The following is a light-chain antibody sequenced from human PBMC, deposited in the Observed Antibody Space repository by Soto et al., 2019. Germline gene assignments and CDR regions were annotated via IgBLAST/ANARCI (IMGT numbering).Light chain of an antibody. CDR3: QQYSRTPCT. CDR2: WAS. Sequence: DIVMTQSPDSLAVSLGERATINCKSSQSVLYSSNNKNYLAWYQQKPGQPPKLLIYWASTREAGVPDRFSGSGSATDFSRTISRLQAEDGAVYYCQQYSRTPCTIGQWTKLEIK. J-gene: IGKJ2*02. CDR1: QSVLYSSNNKNY. V-gene: IGKV4-1*01.